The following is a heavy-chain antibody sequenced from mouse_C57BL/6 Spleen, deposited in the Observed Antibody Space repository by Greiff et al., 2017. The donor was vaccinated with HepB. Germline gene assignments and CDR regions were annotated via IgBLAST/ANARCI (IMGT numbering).Heavy chain of an antibody. V-gene: IGHV5-17*01. CDR2: ISSGSSTI. CDR3: ARGRYFDV. J-gene: IGHJ1*03. CDR1: GFTFSDYG. Sequence: EVPGVESGGGLVKPGGSLKLSCAASGFTFSDYGMHWVRQAPEKGLEWVAYISSGSSTIYYADTVKGRFTISRDNAKNTLFLQMTSLRSEDTAMYYCARGRYFDVWGTGTTVTVSS.